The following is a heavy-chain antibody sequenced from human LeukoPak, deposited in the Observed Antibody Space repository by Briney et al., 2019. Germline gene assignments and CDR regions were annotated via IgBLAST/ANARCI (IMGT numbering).Heavy chain of an antibody. CDR1: GYTFTNYG. V-gene: IGHV1-18*01. J-gene: IGHJ4*02. Sequence: ASVKLSFTTSGYTFTNYGITWVRHAPAPGLERMGLITANNGKTDYAQKFRDKVTMTTDTSTRTAFMELRSLRADDTAVDYCAREDVRYFDFWGQGTLVTVSS. CDR3: AREDVRYFDF. D-gene: IGHD3-10*01. CDR2: ITANNGKT.